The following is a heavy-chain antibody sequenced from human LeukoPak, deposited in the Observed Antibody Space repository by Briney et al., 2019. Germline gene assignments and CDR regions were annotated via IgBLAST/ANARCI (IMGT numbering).Heavy chain of an antibody. CDR1: GFIFSNAW. CDR2: IKQDGFTK. D-gene: IGHD3-10*01. V-gene: IGHV3-7*01. J-gene: IGHJ4*02. Sequence: PGGSLRLSCAASGFIFSNAWMSWVRQASGKGLEWVSNIKQDGFTKSYVDSVRGRFTISRDTAKNSLSLQMNSLRAEDTAVYYCARVEFGEYSSYFDDWGQGTLVTVSS. CDR3: ARVEFGEYSSYFDD.